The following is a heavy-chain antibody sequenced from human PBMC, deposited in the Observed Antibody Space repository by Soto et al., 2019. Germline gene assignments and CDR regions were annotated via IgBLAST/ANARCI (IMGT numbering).Heavy chain of an antibody. CDR1: GFTLSSYW. Sequence: EVQLVASGGGLVQPGGSLRLSCAASGFTLSSYWMNWVRLAPGKGLEWVANIKQDGSQKNYVDSVKGRFTISRDNAKNSLYLQMSSLRAEDTAVYYCMTSVTTHDYWGQGTLVTVSS. J-gene: IGHJ4*02. V-gene: IGHV3-7*01. CDR2: IKQDGSQK. D-gene: IGHD4-17*01. CDR3: MTSVTTHDY.